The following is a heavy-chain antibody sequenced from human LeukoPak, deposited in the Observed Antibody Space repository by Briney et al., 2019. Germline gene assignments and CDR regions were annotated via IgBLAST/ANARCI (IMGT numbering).Heavy chain of an antibody. D-gene: IGHD3-10*01. CDR1: GYTFTSYG. Sequence: ASVKVSCKASGYTFTSYGISWVRQAPGQGLESMGWISAYNGNTNYAQKLQGRVTMTTDTSTSTAYMELRSLRSDDTAVYYCARDSMVRGVIRLNWFDPWGQGTLVTVSS. CDR3: ARDSMVRGVIRLNWFDP. J-gene: IGHJ5*02. V-gene: IGHV1-18*01. CDR2: ISAYNGNT.